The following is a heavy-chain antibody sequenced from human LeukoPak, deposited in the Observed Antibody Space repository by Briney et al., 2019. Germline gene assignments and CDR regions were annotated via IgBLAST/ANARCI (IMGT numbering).Heavy chain of an antibody. CDR2: IRSSSSYI. CDR1: GFTFSSYS. Sequence: PGGCLRLSCAAPGFTFSSYSMNWVRQAPGKGLEWVSSIRSSSSYIYYADSVKGRFTISRDNAKNSPYLQMNSLRAEDTAVYYCARDLGDGYKPVFDYWGQGTLVTVSS. J-gene: IGHJ4*02. V-gene: IGHV3-21*01. D-gene: IGHD5-24*01. CDR3: ARDLGDGYKPVFDY.